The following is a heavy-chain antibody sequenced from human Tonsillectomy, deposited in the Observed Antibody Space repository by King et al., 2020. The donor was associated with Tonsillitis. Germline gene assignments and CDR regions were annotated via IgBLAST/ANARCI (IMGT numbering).Heavy chain of an antibody. V-gene: IGHV3-73*01. CDR2: IRTKANSYAT. J-gene: IGHJ3*02. D-gene: IGHD5-12*01. CDR3: TTVYIVAHDAFDM. Sequence: VQLVESGEGLVQPGGSLKLSCAASGFTFSGSAMHWVRQASGKGLEWVGRIRTKANSYATAYAASVKGRFTISRDDSKNTAYLQMSSLKTEDAAVYYCTTVYIVAHDAFDMWGQGTMVTVSS. CDR1: GFTFSGSA.